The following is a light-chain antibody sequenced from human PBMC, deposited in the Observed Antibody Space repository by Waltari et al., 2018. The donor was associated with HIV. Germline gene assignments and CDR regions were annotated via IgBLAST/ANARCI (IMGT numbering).Light chain of an antibody. Sequence: QSALTQPAPVSGSPGQSITISCTGTSSDVGGYDYVSWYQQHPGKATKLMIYEVSNRPSGVSNRFSGSKSGNTASLTISGLQAEDEADYYCSSYTSSTTPYVFGTGTKVTVL. CDR1: SSDVGGYDY. CDR2: EVS. CDR3: SSYTSSTTPYV. J-gene: IGLJ1*01. V-gene: IGLV2-14*01.